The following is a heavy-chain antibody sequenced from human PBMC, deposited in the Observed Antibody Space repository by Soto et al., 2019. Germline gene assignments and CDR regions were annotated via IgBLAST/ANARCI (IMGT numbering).Heavy chain of an antibody. V-gene: IGHV1-18*01. CDR2: LTAYDSKR. J-gene: IGHJ4*02. CDR1: GYTFTTFG. Sequence: QVQMVQSGVEVRKTGASVRVSCKTSGYTFTTFGIHWVRQAPGQGLEWMGCLTAYDSKRNFAQKFQDRLTMTMDITTSTGYMELIGMRSDDTAVYFCARGLTYGDFDYWGRGTQVAVSS. D-gene: IGHD4-17*01. CDR3: ARGLTYGDFDY.